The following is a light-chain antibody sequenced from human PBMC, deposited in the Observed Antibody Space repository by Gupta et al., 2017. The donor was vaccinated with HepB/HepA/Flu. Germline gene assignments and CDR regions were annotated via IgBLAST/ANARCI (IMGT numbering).Light chain of an antibody. J-gene: IGKJ3*01. CDR1: QGISSY. V-gene: IGKV1-9*01. CDR2: AAS. Sequence: DIQLTQSPSFLSASVGDRVTITCRASQGISSYLAWYQQKPGKAPKLLIYAASTVQSGVPSRFSGSGSGTEFTLTSSSRQPEDFATYYGQHLNSYITFGHGTKVDIK. CDR3: QHLNSYIT.